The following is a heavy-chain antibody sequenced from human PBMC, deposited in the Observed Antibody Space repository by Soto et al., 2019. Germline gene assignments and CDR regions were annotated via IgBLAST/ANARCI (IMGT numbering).Heavy chain of an antibody. CDR2: INWSSGSI. CDR1: GFTFDDYA. Sequence: EVQLVESGGGLVQPGRSLRLSCAASGFTFDDYAMHWVRQPPGKGLEWVSGINWSSGSIGYADSVKGRFTISRDNDKNSLYLQMNSLRAEDTALYYGAKVGGVTTALYWYFDLWGRGTLVTVS. D-gene: IGHD2-21*02. J-gene: IGHJ2*01. V-gene: IGHV3-9*01. CDR3: AKVGGVTTALYWYFDL.